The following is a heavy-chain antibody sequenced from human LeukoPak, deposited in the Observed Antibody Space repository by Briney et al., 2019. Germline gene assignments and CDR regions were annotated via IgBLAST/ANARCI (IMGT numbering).Heavy chain of an antibody. Sequence: SETLSLTCTVSGGSISTYYWSWIRQPPGKGLEWIGYIYHSGSTNYNPSLKSRVTISVDTSKNQFSLKLSSVTAADTAVYYCARQGSWSGIGYWGQGTLVTVSS. V-gene: IGHV4-59*08. J-gene: IGHJ4*02. CDR2: IYHSGST. CDR1: GGSISTYY. D-gene: IGHD1-26*01. CDR3: ARQGSWSGIGY.